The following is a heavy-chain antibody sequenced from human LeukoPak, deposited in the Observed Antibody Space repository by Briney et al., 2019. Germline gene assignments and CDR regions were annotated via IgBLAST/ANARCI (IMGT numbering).Heavy chain of an antibody. CDR3: AREMYYYDSSGYYLGAFDI. V-gene: IGHV3-20*01. CDR2: INWNGGST. Sequence: GGSLRLSCAASGFTFDDYGMSWVRQAPGKGLEWVSGINWNGGSTGYADSVKGRFTISRDNAKNSLYLPMNSLRAEDTALYHCAREMYYYDSSGYYLGAFDIWGQGTMVTVSS. D-gene: IGHD3-22*01. J-gene: IGHJ3*02. CDR1: GFTFDDYG.